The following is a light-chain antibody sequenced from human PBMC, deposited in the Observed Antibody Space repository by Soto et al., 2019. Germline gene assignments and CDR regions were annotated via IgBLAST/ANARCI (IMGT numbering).Light chain of an antibody. CDR3: QQYNSWPFT. V-gene: IGKV3-15*01. J-gene: IGKJ3*01. Sequence: ETVMTQSPATLSVSPGERATLSCRASQSVSSKLAWYQQKVGQSPRLLIHGASTRATGVPARFSGSGSGTEFTITISSLQSEDFAVYYCQQYNSWPFTFGPGTKVDIK. CDR2: GAS. CDR1: QSVSSK.